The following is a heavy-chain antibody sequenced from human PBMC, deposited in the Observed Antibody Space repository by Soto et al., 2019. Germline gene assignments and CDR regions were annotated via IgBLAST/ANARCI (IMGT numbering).Heavy chain of an antibody. CDR2: ISGSGGST. Sequence: EVQLLESGGGLVQPGGSLRLSCAAFGFTFSSYAMSWVRQAPGKGLEWVSAISGSGGSTYYADSVKGRFTISRDNSKNTLYLQMNGLRAEDTAVYYCAKDLNSSWYLTKKAEYFQHWGQGTLVTVSS. D-gene: IGHD6-13*01. CDR1: GFTFSSYA. CDR3: AKDLNSSWYLTKKAEYFQH. V-gene: IGHV3-23*01. J-gene: IGHJ1*01.